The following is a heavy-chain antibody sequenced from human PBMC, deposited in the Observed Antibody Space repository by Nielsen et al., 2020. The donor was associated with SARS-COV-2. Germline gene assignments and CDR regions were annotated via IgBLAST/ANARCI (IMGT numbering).Heavy chain of an antibody. CDR2: IYYSGST. CDR1: GGSISSSSYY. V-gene: IGHV4-39*01. J-gene: IGHJ4*02. CDR3: AAITGSGWLSTRMGYYFSN. D-gene: IGHD2/OR15-2a*01. Sequence: SETLSLTCTVSGGSISSSSYYWGWIRQPPGKGLEWIGSIYYSGSTYYNPSLKSRVTISVDTSKSQFSLKLSSVTAADTAVFYCAAITGSGWLSTRMGYYFSNWGQGTLVSVSS.